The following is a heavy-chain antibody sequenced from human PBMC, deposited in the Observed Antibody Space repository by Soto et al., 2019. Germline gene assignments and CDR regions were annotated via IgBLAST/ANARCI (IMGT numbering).Heavy chain of an antibody. CDR3: ASSRIAEAGSPNFDY. V-gene: IGHV4-30-4*01. Sequence: QVQLQESGPGLVKPSQTLSLTCTVSGGSISSGDYYWSWIRQPPGKGREWIGYIYYSGTTYYHPSLKSRVPISVDTSKNQFSLKLSSVTAADTAVYYCASSRIAEAGSPNFDYWGQGTLVTVSS. CDR2: IYYSGTT. J-gene: IGHJ4*02. CDR1: GGSISSGDYY. D-gene: IGHD6-13*01.